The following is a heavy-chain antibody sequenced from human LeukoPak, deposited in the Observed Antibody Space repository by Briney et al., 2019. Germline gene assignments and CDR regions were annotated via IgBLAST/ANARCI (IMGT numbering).Heavy chain of an antibody. J-gene: IGHJ6*04. D-gene: IGHD3-10*01. Sequence: GSSVKVSCKASGGTFSSYAISWVRQAPGQGLGWMGGIIPIFGTANYAQKFQGRVTITADKSTSTAYMELSSLRSEDTAVYYCARLGSGSFNYYYYGMDVWGKGTTVTVSS. CDR2: IIPIFGTA. CDR3: ARLGSGSFNYYYYGMDV. CDR1: GGTFSSYA. V-gene: IGHV1-69*06.